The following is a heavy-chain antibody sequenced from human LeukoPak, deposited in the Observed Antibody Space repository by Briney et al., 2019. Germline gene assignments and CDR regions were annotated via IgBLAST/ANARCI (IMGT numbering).Heavy chain of an antibody. CDR1: GFTFSSYA. Sequence: GGSLRLSCAASGFTFSSYAMHWVRQAPGKGLEWVAVISYDGSNKYYADSVKGRFTISRDNSKNTLYLQMNSLRAEDTAVYYCARGSDSGSYWGFLNYFDYWGQGTLVTVSS. D-gene: IGHD1-26*01. V-gene: IGHV3-30-3*01. CDR3: ARGSDSGSYWGFLNYFDY. CDR2: ISYDGSNK. J-gene: IGHJ4*02.